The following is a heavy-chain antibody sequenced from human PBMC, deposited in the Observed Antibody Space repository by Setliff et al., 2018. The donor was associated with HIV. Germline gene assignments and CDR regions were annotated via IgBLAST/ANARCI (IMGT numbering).Heavy chain of an antibody. J-gene: IGHJ6*03. Sequence: PSETLSLTCTVSGGSISSNNYYWGWIRQSPGKGLEWFGSIYYSGNAYYNPSLKSRLTISMDTSKNQFSLKLNSVTAADTAVYYCARAGGGYSGYDYYYYYYMDVWGRGTTVTVSS. CDR3: ARAGGGYSGYDYYYYYYMDV. CDR2: IYYSGNA. V-gene: IGHV4-39*07. D-gene: IGHD5-12*01. CDR1: GGSISSNNYY.